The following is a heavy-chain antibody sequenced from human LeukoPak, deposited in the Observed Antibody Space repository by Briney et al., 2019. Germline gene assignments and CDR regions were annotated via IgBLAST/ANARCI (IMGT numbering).Heavy chain of an antibody. V-gene: IGHV3-30-3*01. CDR1: GFTFSSYA. CDR3: ARVAPMVRGVIDWFDP. J-gene: IGHJ5*02. Sequence: GGSLRLSCAASGFTFSSYAMHWVRQAPGKGLEWVAVISYDGSNKYYADSVKGRFTISRDNSKNTLYLQMNSLRAEDTAVYYCARVAPMVRGVIDWFDPWGQGTLVTVSS. D-gene: IGHD3-10*01. CDR2: ISYDGSNK.